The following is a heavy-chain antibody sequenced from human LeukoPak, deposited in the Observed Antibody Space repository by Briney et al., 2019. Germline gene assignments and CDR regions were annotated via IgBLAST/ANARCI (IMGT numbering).Heavy chain of an antibody. J-gene: IGHJ4*02. CDR1: GGSISSYY. CDR3: ARLSYVPGDRCLDH. V-gene: IGHV4-59*01. Sequence: SETLSLTCTVSGGSISSYYWSWIRQPPGKGLEWIGYIDYSGSTNYNPSLKSRVTISVDTSKNQFSLKLNTVTAADTAVYYCARLSYVPGDRCLDHWGQGTLVPVSS. D-gene: IGHD3-10*02. CDR2: IDYSGST.